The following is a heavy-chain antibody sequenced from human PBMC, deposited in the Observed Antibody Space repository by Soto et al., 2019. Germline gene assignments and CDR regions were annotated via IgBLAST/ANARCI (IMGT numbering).Heavy chain of an antibody. Sequence: ASVKVSCKASGYTFTSYGISWVRQAPGQGLEWMGWISAYNGNTNYAQKLQGRVTMTTNTSTSTAYKELRSLRTEDTAVYYCGIGFFEYDILTGSSYYYYYMDVWGKGTTVTVSS. D-gene: IGHD3-9*01. CDR1: GYTFTSYG. J-gene: IGHJ6*03. CDR3: GIGFFEYDILTGSSYYYYYMDV. V-gene: IGHV1-18*01. CDR2: ISAYNGNT.